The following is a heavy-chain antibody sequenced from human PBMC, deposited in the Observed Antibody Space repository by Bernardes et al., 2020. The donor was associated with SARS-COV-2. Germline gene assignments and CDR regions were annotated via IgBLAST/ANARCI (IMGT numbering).Heavy chain of an antibody. J-gene: IGHJ6*02. Sequence: SVKVSCKASGGTFSSYAISWVRQAPGQGLEWMGGIIPIFGTANYAQKFQGRVTITADESTSTAYMELSSLRSEDTAVYYCARGGYSSSRYRYYYYGMDVWGQGTTVTGSS. CDR3: ARGGYSSSRYRYYYYGMDV. CDR2: IIPIFGTA. V-gene: IGHV1-69*13. D-gene: IGHD6-13*01. CDR1: GGTFSSYA.